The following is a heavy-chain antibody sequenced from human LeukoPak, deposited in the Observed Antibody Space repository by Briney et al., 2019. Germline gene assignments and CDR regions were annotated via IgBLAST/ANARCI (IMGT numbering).Heavy chain of an antibody. D-gene: IGHD3-10*01. V-gene: IGHV3-74*01. CDR1: GFTFNDYW. CDR3: ARDLSYSLEY. CDR2: IKGDGSST. J-gene: IGHJ4*02. Sequence: GGSLRLSCAASGFTFNDYWMHWVRQAPGKGLVWVSRIKGDGSSTTCADSVKGRFTISRDNAKNTLYLQMNSLRAEDTAVYYCARDLSYSLEYWGQGTLVTISS.